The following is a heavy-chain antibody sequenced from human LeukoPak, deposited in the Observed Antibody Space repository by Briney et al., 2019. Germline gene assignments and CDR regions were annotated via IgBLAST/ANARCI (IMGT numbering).Heavy chain of an antibody. J-gene: IGHJ4*02. CDR3: AHTDGYNRRLYYFDY. CDR2: IYWDDDK. CDR1: GFSLSTSGVG. Sequence: SGPTLVNPTQTLTLTCTFSGFSLSTSGVGVGWIRQPPGKALEWLALIYWDDDKRYSPSLKSRPTITKDTSKNQVVLTMTNMDPVDTATYYCAHTDGYNRRLYYFDYWGQGTLVTVSS. V-gene: IGHV2-5*02. D-gene: IGHD5-24*01.